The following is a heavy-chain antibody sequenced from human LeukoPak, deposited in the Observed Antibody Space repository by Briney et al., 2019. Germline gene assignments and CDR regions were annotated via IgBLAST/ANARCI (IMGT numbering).Heavy chain of an antibody. V-gene: IGHV3-48*03. CDR3: ARASVY. CDR1: GFTFSSYE. CDR2: ISSSRSYL. J-gene: IGHJ4*02. Sequence: GGSLRLSCVASGFTFSSYEINWVRQAPGKGLEWVAYISSSRSYLYYADSVKGRFTISRDNAKNSLYLQMNSLRVEDTAVYYCARASVYWGQGTLVTVSS.